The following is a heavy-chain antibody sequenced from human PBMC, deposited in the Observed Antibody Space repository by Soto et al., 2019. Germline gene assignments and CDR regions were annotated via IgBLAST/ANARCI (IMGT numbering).Heavy chain of an antibody. J-gene: IGHJ4*02. D-gene: IGHD3-22*01. Sequence: QVQLQESGPGLVKPSQTLSLTCTVSGGSISSGGYYWSWIRQHPGKGLEWIGYISYSGSTYYNPSLESRVTISVYTSTNQFSLKLSSVTAADTAVYYCARDALSRDSIWGQGTLVTVSS. CDR1: GGSISSGGYY. V-gene: IGHV4-31*03. CDR2: ISYSGST. CDR3: ARDALSRDSI.